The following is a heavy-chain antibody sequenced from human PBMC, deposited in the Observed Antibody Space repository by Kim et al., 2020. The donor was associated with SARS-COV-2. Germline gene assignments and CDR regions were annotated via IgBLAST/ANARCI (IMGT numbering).Heavy chain of an antibody. CDR1: EFSFSSYS. CDR3: ARGFSDLGYNYYYMDV. V-gene: IGHV3-48*02. Sequence: GGSLRLSFAASEFSFSSYSMNWVRQAPGKGLEWVSYISRSSSTINYADSVKGRFTISRDDAKKSLYLQMNSLRDEDTAVYYCARGFSDLGYNYYYMDVWGQGTTVTVSS. D-gene: IGHD3-10*01. CDR2: ISRSSSTI. J-gene: IGHJ6*02.